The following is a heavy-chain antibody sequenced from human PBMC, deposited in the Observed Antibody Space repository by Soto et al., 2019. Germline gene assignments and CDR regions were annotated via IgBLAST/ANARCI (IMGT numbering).Heavy chain of an antibody. CDR2: TYYRSKWYN. D-gene: IGHD3-22*01. CDR3: ARDPVPYYYDSSGYADAFDI. V-gene: IGHV6-1*01. CDR1: GDSVSSNSAA. Sequence: SQTLSLTCAISGDSVSSNSAAWNWIRQSPSRGLEWLGRTYYRSKWYNDYEVSVKSRKTINPDTSKNQFSLQLNSVTPEDTAVYYCARDPVPYYYDSSGYADAFDIWGQGTMVNVSS. J-gene: IGHJ3*02.